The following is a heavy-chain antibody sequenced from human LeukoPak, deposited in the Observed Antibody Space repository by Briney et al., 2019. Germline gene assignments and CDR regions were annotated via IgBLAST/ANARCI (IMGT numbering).Heavy chain of an antibody. D-gene: IGHD1-26*01. CDR1: GFTFTSSA. Sequence: GTSVKVSCKASGFTFTSSAMQWVRQARGQRLEWIGWIVVGSGNTNYAQKFQERVTITRDMSTSTAYMELSGLRSEDTAVYYCARDPFGYSGSGGYWGQGTLVTVSS. CDR3: ARDPFGYSGSGGY. CDR2: IVVGSGNT. V-gene: IGHV1-58*02. J-gene: IGHJ4*02.